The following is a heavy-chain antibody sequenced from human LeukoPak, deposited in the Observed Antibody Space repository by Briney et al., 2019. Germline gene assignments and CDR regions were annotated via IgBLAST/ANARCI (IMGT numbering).Heavy chain of an antibody. CDR2: ISSSSSYI. CDR1: GFTFSSYS. CDR3: AKLTLDDYFDY. J-gene: IGHJ4*02. D-gene: IGHD1-1*01. Sequence: KTGGSLRLSCAASGFTFSSYSMNWVRQAPGKGLEWVSSISSSSSYIYYADSVKGRFTISRDNSKNTLYLQMNSLRAEDTAVYYCAKLTLDDYFDYWGQGTLVTVSS. V-gene: IGHV3-21*01.